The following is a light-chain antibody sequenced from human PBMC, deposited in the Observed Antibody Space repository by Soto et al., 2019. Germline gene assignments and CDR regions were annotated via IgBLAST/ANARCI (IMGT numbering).Light chain of an antibody. J-gene: IGKJ2*01. CDR2: DAS. CDR1: QSISSW. Sequence: DIQMTQSPSTLSASVGDRVTITCRASQSISSWLAWYQQKPGKAPKLLIYDASSLESGVPSRFSGSGSGTAFTLTISSLHPDDFAPYYCQQYNSYSPTFGQGTKLEIK. CDR3: QQYNSYSPT. V-gene: IGKV1-5*01.